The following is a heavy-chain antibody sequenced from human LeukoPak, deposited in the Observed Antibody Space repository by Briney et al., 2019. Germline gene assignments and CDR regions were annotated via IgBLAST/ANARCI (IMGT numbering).Heavy chain of an antibody. J-gene: IGHJ1*01. V-gene: IGHV3-53*01. CDR1: GFTVSSNH. CDR3: ARAQDYCSGGSCYGYFQH. Sequence: GGSLRLSCAASGFTVSSNHMTWVRQAPGKGLERVSTLYNGGSPHYADSVKGRFTISSDKSKNTLFLQMNSLRAEDTAVYYCARAQDYCSGGSCYGYFQHWGQGSLVTVSS. D-gene: IGHD2-15*01. CDR2: LYNGGSP.